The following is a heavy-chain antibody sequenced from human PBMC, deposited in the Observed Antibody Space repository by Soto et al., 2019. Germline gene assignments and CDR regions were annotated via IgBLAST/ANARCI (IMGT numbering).Heavy chain of an antibody. J-gene: IGHJ4*02. CDR1: GYSISSSNW. V-gene: IGHV4-28*01. CDR2: ISYSGTT. Sequence: PSETLSLTCAVSGYSISSSNWWGWVRQPPGRGLEGIGYISYSGTTYYNPALKSRVTMSIDTSKNQFSLDLSSVTAVDTAVYYCANNTGGTRGPYFDYWGQGTPVTVSS. CDR3: ANNTGGTRGPYFDY. D-gene: IGHD1-1*01.